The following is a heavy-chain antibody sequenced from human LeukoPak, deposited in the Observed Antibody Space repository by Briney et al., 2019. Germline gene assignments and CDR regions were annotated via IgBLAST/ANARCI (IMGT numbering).Heavy chain of an antibody. D-gene: IGHD6-19*01. CDR2: IYYSGST. V-gene: IGHV4-59*01. CDR3: ARGIGQWLALDY. CDR1: GGSISSYY. J-gene: IGHJ4*02. Sequence: SETLSLTCTVSGGSISSYYWSWIRQPPGKGLEWIGHIYYSGSTNYNPSLKSRVTISVDTSKNQFSLKLNSVTAADTAVYYCARGIGQWLALDYWGQGTPVTVSS.